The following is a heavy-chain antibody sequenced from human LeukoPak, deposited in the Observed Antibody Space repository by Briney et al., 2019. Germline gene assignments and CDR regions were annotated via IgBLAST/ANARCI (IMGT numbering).Heavy chain of an antibody. V-gene: IGHV4-59*08. D-gene: IGHD3-3*01. CDR3: ARRAAYDFWSDI. J-gene: IGHJ3*02. CDR1: GGSISSYY. Sequence: SETLSLTCTVSGGSISSYYWSWIRQAPGKGLEWIGYIYYSGSTNYNPSLKSRVTISVDTSKNQFSLKLSSVTAADTAVYYCARRAAYDFWSDIWGQGTMVTVSS. CDR2: IYYSGST.